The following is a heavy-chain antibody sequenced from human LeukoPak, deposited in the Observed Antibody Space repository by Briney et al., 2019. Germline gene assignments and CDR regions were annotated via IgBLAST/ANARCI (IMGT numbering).Heavy chain of an antibody. Sequence: GGSLILSCAASGFTFSSYGMHGVRQAPGKGLEWVAVIWYDGSNKYYADSVKGRFTISRDNSKNTLYLQMNSLRAEDTAVYYCARERIAVAGDYYFDYWGQGTLVTVSS. CDR2: IWYDGSNK. CDR1: GFTFSSYG. J-gene: IGHJ4*02. D-gene: IGHD6-19*01. V-gene: IGHV3-33*01. CDR3: ARERIAVAGDYYFDY.